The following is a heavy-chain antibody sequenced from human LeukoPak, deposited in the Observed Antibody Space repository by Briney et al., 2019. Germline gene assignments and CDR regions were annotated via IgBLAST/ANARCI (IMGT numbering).Heavy chain of an antibody. D-gene: IGHD6-19*01. CDR2: IYYSGST. J-gene: IGHJ4*02. Sequence: PSETLSLTCTVSGGSISSSSYYWGWIRRPPGKGLEWIGSIYYSGSTYYNPSLKSRVTISVDTSKNQFSLKLSSVTAADTAVYYCARWCIAVAGTAADYWGQGTLVTVSS. CDR1: GGSISSSSYY. V-gene: IGHV4-39*01. CDR3: ARWCIAVAGTAADY.